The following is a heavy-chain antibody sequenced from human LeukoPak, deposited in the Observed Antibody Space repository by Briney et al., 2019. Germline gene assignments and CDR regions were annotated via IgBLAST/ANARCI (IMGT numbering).Heavy chain of an antibody. CDR2: ISAYNGNT. D-gene: IGHD6-19*01. Sequence: GASVTVSCTASGYTFTSYGISWVRQAPGQGLEWMGWISAYNGNTSYAQKLQGRVTMTTDTSTSTAYMELRSLRSDDTAVYYCARFPEAVAPDYWGQGTLVTVSS. CDR3: ARFPEAVAPDY. CDR1: GYTFTSYG. V-gene: IGHV1-18*01. J-gene: IGHJ4*02.